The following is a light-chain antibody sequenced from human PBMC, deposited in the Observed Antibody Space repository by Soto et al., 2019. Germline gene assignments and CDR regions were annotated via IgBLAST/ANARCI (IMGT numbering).Light chain of an antibody. J-gene: IGKJ4*01. CDR1: QSVLYSSKNKDF. V-gene: IGKV4-1*01. CDR2: WAS. CDR3: QQYFSTPLT. Sequence: DIVMTQSPDSLAVSLGERATINCKSSQSVLYSSKNKDFLAWYQQKPGQPPKLLIYWASTRESGVPDRFSGGGSGTDFTLTISSLQAEDVAVYYCQQYFSTPLTFGRGTKVEIK.